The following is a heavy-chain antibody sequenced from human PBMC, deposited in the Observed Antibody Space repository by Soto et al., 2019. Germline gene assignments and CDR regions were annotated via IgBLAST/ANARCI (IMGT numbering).Heavy chain of an antibody. J-gene: IGHJ4*02. CDR3: AKDSDSGAAAYYFDY. V-gene: IGHV3-30*18. D-gene: IGHD6-13*01. CDR1: GFTFRNYG. CDR2: VSYDGRDK. Sequence: QVQLLQSGGGVVQPGRSLRLSCVVSGFTFRNYGMHWVRQAPGKGLEWVAVVSYDGRDKKHADSVKGRFTISRDNSKNTLYLQMDSLRAEDTAVYYCAKDSDSGAAAYYFDYWGQGTLVTVSS.